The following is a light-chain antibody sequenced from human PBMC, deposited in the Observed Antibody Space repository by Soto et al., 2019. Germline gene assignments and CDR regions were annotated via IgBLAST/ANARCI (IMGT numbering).Light chain of an antibody. Sequence: DIQMTQSPSTLSGSLGDRVTITFRASQTISSWLAWYQQKPGKAPKLLIYKASTLKSGVPSRFSGSGSGTDFTLTISSLQPEDFATYYCQQFNNYPHEITFAQGTRLEIK. CDR1: QTISSW. CDR2: KAS. V-gene: IGKV1-5*03. J-gene: IGKJ5*01. CDR3: QQFNNYPHEIT.